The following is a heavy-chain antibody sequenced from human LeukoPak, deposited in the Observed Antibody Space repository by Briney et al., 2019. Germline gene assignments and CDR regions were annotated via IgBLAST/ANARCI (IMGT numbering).Heavy chain of an antibody. D-gene: IGHD3-22*01. V-gene: IGHV3-30*02. J-gene: IGHJ4*02. CDR1: GFTFSSYN. CDR2: IRYDGSNK. CDR3: ARSHGATYYYDSSGYSFVY. Sequence: GGSLRLSCAASGFTFSSYNMNWVRQAPGKGLEWVAFIRYDGSNKYYADSVKGRFTISRDNSKNTLYLQMNSLRAEDTAVCYCARSHGATYYYDSSGYSFVYWGQGTLVTVSS.